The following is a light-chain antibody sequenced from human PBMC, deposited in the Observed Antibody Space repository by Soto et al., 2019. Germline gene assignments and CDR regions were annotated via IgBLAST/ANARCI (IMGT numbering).Light chain of an antibody. Sequence: DSQMTQHNSSLSASVGDRVTITCQASQNINNYLNWYQQKPGKAPKLLIYAASSLLGGVPSRFSGSGSGTDFTLIISSLQPEDFATYYCQQSYSTPITFGQGTLLE. J-gene: IGKJ5*01. V-gene: IGKV1-39*01. CDR2: AAS. CDR3: QQSYSTPIT. CDR1: QNINNY.